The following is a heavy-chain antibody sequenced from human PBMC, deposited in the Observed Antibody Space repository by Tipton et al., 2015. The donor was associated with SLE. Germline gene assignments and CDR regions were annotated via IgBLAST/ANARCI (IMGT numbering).Heavy chain of an antibody. CDR3: ARVWGTGSRGADY. Sequence: TLSLTCAISGDSVSTNSAAWTWIRQSPSRGLEWLGRTYYRSKWYSDYAVSVKSRITINPDTSKNQFSLQLNSVTPEDTAVYYCARVWGTGSRGADYWGQGTLVTVSS. CDR2: TYYRSKWYS. J-gene: IGHJ4*02. D-gene: IGHD2-2*01. CDR1: GDSVSTNSAA. V-gene: IGHV6-1*01.